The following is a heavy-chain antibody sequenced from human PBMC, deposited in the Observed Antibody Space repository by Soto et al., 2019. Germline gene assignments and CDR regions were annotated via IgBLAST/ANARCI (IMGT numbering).Heavy chain of an antibody. CDR2: ISSSGSTI. V-gene: IGHV3-11*01. Sequence: PGGSLRLSCAASGFTFSDYYMSWVRQAPGKGLDWVSYISSSGSTIYYADSVKGRFTISRDNAKNSLYLQMNSLRAEDTAVYYCAIVSMVAGHRYYYDYYMEVWGKGT. J-gene: IGHJ6*03. CDR3: AIVSMVAGHRYYYDYYMEV. D-gene: IGHD3-10*01. CDR1: GFTFSDYY.